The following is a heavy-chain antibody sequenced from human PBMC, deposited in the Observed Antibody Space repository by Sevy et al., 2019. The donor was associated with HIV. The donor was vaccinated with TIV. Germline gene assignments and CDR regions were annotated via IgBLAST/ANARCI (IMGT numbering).Heavy chain of an antibody. V-gene: IGHV6-1*01. CDR1: GDSVSSNNAA. Sequence: SQTLSLTCAISGDSVSSNNAAWNWIRQSPSRGLEWLERTFYRSNWYNDYAVSVKGRITINPDTSKNQLSLQLTSVTPEDTAVYYCARDGLTYGGMDVWGQGTTVTVSS. CDR2: TFYRSNWYN. J-gene: IGHJ6*02. CDR3: ARDGLTYGGMDV. D-gene: IGHD1-20*01.